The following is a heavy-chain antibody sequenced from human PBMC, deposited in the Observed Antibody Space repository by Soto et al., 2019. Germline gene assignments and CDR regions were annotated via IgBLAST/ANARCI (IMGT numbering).Heavy chain of an antibody. CDR3: ARRSGYAYGSLEP. J-gene: IGHJ5*02. CDR1: GFTFGSYT. D-gene: IGHD5-18*01. Sequence: EVQLVESGGGLVKPGGSLRLSCATSGFTFGSYTMNWVRQAPGKGLEWVSCISSASSYIYYADSVQGRFTISRDNSEKSLYLHVNSLRAEDGAVDYCARRSGYAYGSLEPWGQGVLVTVTS. CDR2: ISSASSYI. V-gene: IGHV3-21*02.